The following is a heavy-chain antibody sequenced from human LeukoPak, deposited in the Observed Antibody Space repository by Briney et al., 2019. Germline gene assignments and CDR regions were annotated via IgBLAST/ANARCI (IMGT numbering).Heavy chain of an antibody. Sequence: ASVKVSCKASGGTFSSYAISWVRQAPGQGLEWMGGIIPIFGTANYAQKFQGRVTITADKSTSTAYMELSSLRSEDTAVYYCARGRRFTMVRGLKKNPYGMDVWAKGPRSPSP. D-gene: IGHD3-10*01. CDR3: ARGRRFTMVRGLKKNPYGMDV. CDR1: GGTFSSYA. CDR2: IIPIFGTA. J-gene: IGHJ6*02. V-gene: IGHV1-69*06.